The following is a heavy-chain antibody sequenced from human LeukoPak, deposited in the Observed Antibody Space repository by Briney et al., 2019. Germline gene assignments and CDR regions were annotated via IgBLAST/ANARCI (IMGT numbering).Heavy chain of an antibody. J-gene: IGHJ4*02. CDR2: ISGGGDSI. V-gene: IGHV3-23*01. CDR3: AREVGHFDY. CDR1: GFTFSSYA. Sequence: PGGSLRLSCAASGFTFSSYAMSWVRQAPGKGLEWVSTISGGGDSIYYADSVKGRFTIPRDNSKNTLYLQMNSLRAEDTAVYDCAREVGHFDYWGQGTLVTVSS. D-gene: IGHD1-26*01.